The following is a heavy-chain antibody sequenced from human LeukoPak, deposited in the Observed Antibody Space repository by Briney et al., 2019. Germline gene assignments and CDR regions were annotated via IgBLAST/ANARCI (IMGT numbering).Heavy chain of an antibody. D-gene: IGHD3-22*01. J-gene: IGHJ4*02. Sequence: SVKVSFKASGGTFSSYAISWVRQAPGQGLEWMGGIIPIFGTANYAQKFQGRVTITADESTSTAYMELSSLRSEDTAVYYCARAPAPYYYDSSGYYYSFVYWGQGTLVTVSS. CDR1: GGTFSSYA. V-gene: IGHV1-69*13. CDR2: IIPIFGTA. CDR3: ARAPAPYYYDSSGYYYSFVY.